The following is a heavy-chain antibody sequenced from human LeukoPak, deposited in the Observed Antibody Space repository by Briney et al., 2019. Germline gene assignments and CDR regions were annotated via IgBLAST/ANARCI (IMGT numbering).Heavy chain of an antibody. J-gene: IGHJ4*02. CDR3: AKAPVTTCSGAYCYPFDY. Sequence: GGSLRLSCAASGFTLSSYAMSWVRQGPGKGLEWVSAISVSGNTYHADSVKGRFTISRDSSKTTLYLQMNSLRAGDAAVYYCAKAPVTTCSGAYCYPFDYWSQGTLVTVSS. D-gene: IGHD2-15*01. V-gene: IGHV3-23*01. CDR2: ISVSGNT. CDR1: GFTLSSYA.